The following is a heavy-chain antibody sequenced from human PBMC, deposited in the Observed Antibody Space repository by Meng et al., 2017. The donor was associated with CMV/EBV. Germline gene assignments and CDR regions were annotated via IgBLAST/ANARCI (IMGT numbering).Heavy chain of an antibody. D-gene: IGHD2-21*02. CDR1: GGSISSGDYY. V-gene: IGHV4-30-4*08. Sequence: GQLEAAGPGLVKPSQTLSLSCTVSGGSISSGDYYWSWIRQPPGKGLECIGYIYYSGSTYYHPSLKSRVTISVDTSKNQFSLKLSSVTAADTAVYYCAREGDNPFDYWGQGTLVTVSS. CDR2: IYYSGST. CDR3: AREGDNPFDY. J-gene: IGHJ4*02.